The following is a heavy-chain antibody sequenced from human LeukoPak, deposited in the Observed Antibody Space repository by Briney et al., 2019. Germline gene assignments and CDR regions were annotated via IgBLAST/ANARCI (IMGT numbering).Heavy chain of an antibody. CDR2: ISGSGGST. V-gene: IGHV3-23*01. J-gene: IGHJ4*02. CDR1: GFSFSTYA. D-gene: IGHD3-3*01. CDR3: VKGGQRYDFWRFDY. Sequence: GGSLRLSCVACGFSFSTYAMSWVRQAPGKGLEWVSSISGSGGSTYYAEFVKGRSTISRDNSKNMLYLQMNSLRAEDTAVYYCVKGGQRYDFWRFDYWGQGTLVTVSS.